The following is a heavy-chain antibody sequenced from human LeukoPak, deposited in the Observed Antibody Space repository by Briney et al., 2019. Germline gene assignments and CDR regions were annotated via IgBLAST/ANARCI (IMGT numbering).Heavy chain of an antibody. J-gene: IGHJ4*02. V-gene: IGHV3-7*03. CDR1: EYNFRNYW. D-gene: IGHD4-17*01. CDR3: VKDDYGDYVFDH. Sequence: PGWSLRLSCVVSEYNFRNYWMSWVRQTPGKGLEWVANVKQDGSDKYYVDSVKGRFIISRDNAKNSLYLQMHSLRDEDTAVYYCVKDDYGDYVFDHWGQGTLVTVSS. CDR2: VKQDGSDK.